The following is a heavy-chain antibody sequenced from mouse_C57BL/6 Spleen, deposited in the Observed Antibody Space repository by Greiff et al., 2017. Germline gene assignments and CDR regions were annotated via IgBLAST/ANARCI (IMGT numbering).Heavy chain of an antibody. CDR1: GFSLTSYG. CDR3: ARKYYYGSSYEDV. V-gene: IGHV2-2*01. CDR2: IWSGGST. Sequence: QVQLQQSGPGLVQPSQSLSITCTVSGFSLTSYGVHWVRQSPGKGLEWLGVIWSGGSTDYNAAFISRLSISKDNSKSQVFFKMNSLQADDTAIYYCARKYYYGSSYEDVWGTGTTVTVSS. D-gene: IGHD1-1*01. J-gene: IGHJ1*03.